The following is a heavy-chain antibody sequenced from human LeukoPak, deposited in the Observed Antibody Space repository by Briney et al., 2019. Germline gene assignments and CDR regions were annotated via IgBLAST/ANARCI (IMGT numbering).Heavy chain of an antibody. CDR2: ISGSGERS. J-gene: IGHJ4*02. V-gene: IGHV3-23*01. D-gene: IGHD1/OR15-1a*01. Sequence: GGSLRLSSAASGFAFSSYSMNWVRQAPGKGLEWASGISGSGERSFYADSVKGRFTISRDSSKNTVYLQMNNLRAEDTAVYYCVKSNNLGGDYWGQGTLVTVSS. CDR3: VKSNNLGGDY. CDR1: GFAFSSYS.